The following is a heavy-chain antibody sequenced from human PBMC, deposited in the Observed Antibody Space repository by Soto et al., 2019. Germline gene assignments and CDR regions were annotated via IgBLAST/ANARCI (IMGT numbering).Heavy chain of an antibody. CDR2: INPRGGSP. CDR1: GYTLTPYY. Sequence: QVQLVQSGAEELKPGASVKGSCTALGYTLTPYYMHWVRQAPGQGLEWMGIINPRGGSPIYAQNCRGRVTMPGATSTNTVYLELGSLTSEDTAVYYCARDLTRRIFGVAYAGYFYQGMDVWGQGTTVSVSS. CDR3: ARDLTRRIFGVAYAGYFYQGMDV. V-gene: IGHV1-46*01. J-gene: IGHJ6*02. D-gene: IGHD3-3*01.